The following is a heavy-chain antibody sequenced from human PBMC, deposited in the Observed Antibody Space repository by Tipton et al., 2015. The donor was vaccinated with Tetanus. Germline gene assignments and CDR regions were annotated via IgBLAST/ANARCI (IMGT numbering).Heavy chain of an antibody. Sequence: SLRLSCAASGFTFSSYAMSWVRQAPGKGLEWVSAISGSGGSTYYADSVKGRFTITRDSAKNSLSLQMNSLRDEDSAVYYCARQVALDYWGQGTLVTVSS. V-gene: IGHV3-23*01. J-gene: IGHJ4*02. CDR2: ISGSGGST. CDR3: ARQVALDY. CDR1: GFTFSSYA.